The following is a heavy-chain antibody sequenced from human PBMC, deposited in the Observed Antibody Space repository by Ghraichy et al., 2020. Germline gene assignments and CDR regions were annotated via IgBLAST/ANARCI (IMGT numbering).Heavy chain of an antibody. CDR1: GFTVSSNY. V-gene: IGHV3-53*01. CDR3: ASVTYYDFWSGYEGNYYYGMDV. J-gene: IGHJ6*02. CDR2: IYSGGST. D-gene: IGHD3-3*01. Sequence: GGSLRLSCAASGFTVSSNYMSWVRQAPGKGLEWVSVIYSGGSTYYADSVKGRFTISRDNSKNTLYLQMNSLRAEDTAVYYCASVTYYDFWSGYEGNYYYGMDVWGQGTTVTVSS.